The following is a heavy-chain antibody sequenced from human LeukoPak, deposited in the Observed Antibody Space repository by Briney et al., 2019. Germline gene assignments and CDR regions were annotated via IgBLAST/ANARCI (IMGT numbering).Heavy chain of an antibody. CDR2: IYYSGST. D-gene: IGHD2-2*02. V-gene: IGHV4-59*12. CDR3: AGTYMSYFDY. CDR1: GGSISSYF. J-gene: IGHJ4*02. Sequence: ASETLSLTCTVSGGSISSYFWSWIRQPPGKGLEWIGYIYYSGSTNYNPSLKGRVTISVDTSKNQFSLKLGSVTAADTAVYYRAGTYMSYFDYWGQGTLVTVSS.